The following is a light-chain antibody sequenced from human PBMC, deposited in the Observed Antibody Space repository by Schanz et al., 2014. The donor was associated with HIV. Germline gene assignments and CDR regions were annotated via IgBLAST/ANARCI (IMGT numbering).Light chain of an antibody. CDR1: QSISSNY. V-gene: IGKV3-20*01. CDR2: ATS. J-gene: IGKJ1*01. Sequence: EIVLTQSPGTLSLSPGDRATLSCRASQSISSNYLAWYQQKSGQAPRLLIFATSSRATGIPDRFSGSGSGTDFSLTISGLEPEDFAVYYCQQYGNSPRTFGQGTKVEVK. CDR3: QQYGNSPRT.